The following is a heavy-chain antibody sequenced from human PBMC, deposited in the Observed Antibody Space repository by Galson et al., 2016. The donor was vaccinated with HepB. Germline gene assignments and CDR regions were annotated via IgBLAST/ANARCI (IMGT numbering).Heavy chain of an antibody. Sequence: SLRLSCAASGFTFDDYAMHWVRQAPGKGLEWVSGISWNSGSIGYADSVKGRFTISRDNAKNSLYLQMNSLRAEDTALYYRAKGAVAGTGLYFDYWGQGTLVTVSS. CDR1: GFTFDDYA. CDR2: ISWNSGSI. CDR3: AKGAVAGTGLYFDY. V-gene: IGHV3-9*01. D-gene: IGHD6-19*01. J-gene: IGHJ4*02.